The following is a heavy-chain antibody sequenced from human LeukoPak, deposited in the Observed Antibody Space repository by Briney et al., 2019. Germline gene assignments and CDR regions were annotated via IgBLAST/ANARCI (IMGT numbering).Heavy chain of an antibody. V-gene: IGHV1-2*02. D-gene: IGHD2-2*01. CDR1: GYTFTDYY. CDR2: INPNSGGT. Sequence: ASVKVSCKASGYTFTDYYIHWVRHAPGQGLGWMAGINPNSGGTYYAQNVHDKITLTMDTAISTAYMELRMLRSDDTAIYYCARANALYCSSTSCLFDYWGQGTLVTVSS. J-gene: IGHJ4*02. CDR3: ARANALYCSSTSCLFDY.